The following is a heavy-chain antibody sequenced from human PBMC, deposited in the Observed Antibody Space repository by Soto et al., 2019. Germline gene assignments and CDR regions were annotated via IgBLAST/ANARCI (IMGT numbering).Heavy chain of an antibody. J-gene: IGHJ4*02. D-gene: IGHD1-7*01. CDR1: GFTFSNYA. V-gene: IGHV3-23*01. CDR2: MSVGSSTT. CDR3: ARNQERELPRIIDY. Sequence: GGSLRLSCAASGFTFSNYAMSWVRQAPGRGLEWVAGMSVGSSTTYYGDSVKGRCTISRDTSKSTLYLQMNSLRAEDTAVYYCARNQERELPRIIDYWGQGTLVTVS.